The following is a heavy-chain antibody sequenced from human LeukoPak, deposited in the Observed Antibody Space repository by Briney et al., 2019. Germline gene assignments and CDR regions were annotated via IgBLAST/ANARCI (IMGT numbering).Heavy chain of an antibody. CDR1: GGSISSYY. D-gene: IGHD4-17*01. CDR3: ARHDPGSGDYLSYFQH. J-gene: IGHJ1*01. V-gene: IGHV4-59*08. Sequence: SETLSLTCTVSGGSISSYYWSWIRQPPGKGLEWIGYIYYSGSTNYNPSLKSRVTISVDTSKNQFSLKLSSVTAADTAVYYCARHDPGSGDYLSYFQHWGQGTLVTVSS. CDR2: IYYSGST.